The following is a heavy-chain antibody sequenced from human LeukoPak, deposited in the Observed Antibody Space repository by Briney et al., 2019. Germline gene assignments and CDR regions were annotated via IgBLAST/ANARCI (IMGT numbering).Heavy chain of an antibody. CDR2: ISSSSSYT. J-gene: IGHJ4*02. V-gene: IGHV3-11*03. CDR3: ARMGPRVPFSFDY. Sequence: PGGSLRLSCAASGFTFSDYYMSWIRQAPGKGLEWVSYISSSSSYTNYADSVKGRFTIPRDNAKNSLYLQMNSLRAEDTAVYYCARMGPRVPFSFDYWGQGTLVTVSS. CDR1: GFTFSDYY. D-gene: IGHD3-3*01.